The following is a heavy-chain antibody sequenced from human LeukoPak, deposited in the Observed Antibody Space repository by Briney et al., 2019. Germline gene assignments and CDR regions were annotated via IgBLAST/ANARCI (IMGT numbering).Heavy chain of an antibody. D-gene: IGHD5-12*01. V-gene: IGHV3-9*01. CDR2: ISWNSGSI. J-gene: IGHJ4*02. CDR3: AKAGYSGYDFFDY. Sequence: SLRLSCAASGFTFDDYAMHWVRQAPGKGLEWVSGISWNSGSIGYADSVKGRFTISRDNAKNSLYLQMNSLRAEDTALYYCAKAGYSGYDFFDYWGQGTLVTVSS. CDR1: GFTFDDYA.